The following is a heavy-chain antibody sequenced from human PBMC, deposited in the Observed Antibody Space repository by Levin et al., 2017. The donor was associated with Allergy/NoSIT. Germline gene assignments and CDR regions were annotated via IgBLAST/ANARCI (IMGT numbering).Heavy chain of an antibody. CDR2: ISYDGSNK. CDR3: ARDLSMHPSYYFDY. CDR1: GFPFSSYA. D-gene: IGHD2-8*01. J-gene: IGHJ4*02. Sequence: GGSLRLSCTASGFPFSSYATHWVRQAPGKGLEWVAVISYDGSNKYYAHSVKGRFTISRDNSKDTLCLQMNGLRAEDTAVYYCARDLSMHPSYYFDYWGQGTLVTVSS. V-gene: IGHV3-30-3*01.